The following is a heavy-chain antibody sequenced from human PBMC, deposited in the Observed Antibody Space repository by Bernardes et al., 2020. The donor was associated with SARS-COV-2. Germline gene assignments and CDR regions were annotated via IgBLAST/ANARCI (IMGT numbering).Heavy chain of an antibody. CDR2: IDASGTTT. V-gene: IGHV3-23*05. Sequence: GGSLRLSCAASGFTFSRSAMNWVRQAPGKGLEWVSSIDASGTTTHYADSVKGRFSITRDASSDVVNLEMISLRDDDTAVYYCVKGGYSSGWPVFDFWGQGTQVIV. CDR3: VKGGYSSGWPVFDF. D-gene: IGHD6-19*01. CDR1: GFTFSRSA. J-gene: IGHJ4*02.